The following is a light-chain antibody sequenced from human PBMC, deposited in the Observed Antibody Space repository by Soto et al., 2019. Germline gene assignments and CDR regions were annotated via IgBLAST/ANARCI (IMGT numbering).Light chain of an antibody. V-gene: IGKV2-30*01. J-gene: IGKJ4*01. CDR1: QSLSYSDGNIY. CDR3: MQGTHRPIT. Sequence: DVVMTQSPLSLPVTLGQPASISCWSSQSLSYSDGNIYLNWFHQRPGQSPRRLIYKVFNRDSGVPDRFSGSGSGTDVTLKISRVEAEDVGIYYCMQGTHRPITFGGGTKVEI. CDR2: KVF.